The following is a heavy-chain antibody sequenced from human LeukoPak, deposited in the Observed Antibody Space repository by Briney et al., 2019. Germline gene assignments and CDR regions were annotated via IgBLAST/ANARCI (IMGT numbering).Heavy chain of an antibody. CDR1: GFTFSSSA. J-gene: IGHJ4*02. CDR2: ISSNGGST. D-gene: IGHD3-3*01. Sequence: PGGSLRLSCSASGFTFSSSAMHWVRQAPGKGLEYVSAISSNGGSTYYADSVKGRFTISRDSSKNTLYLQMSSLRAEDTAVYYCVKVGLTTRLHFDYWGQGTLVTVSS. V-gene: IGHV3-64D*06. CDR3: VKVGLTTRLHFDY.